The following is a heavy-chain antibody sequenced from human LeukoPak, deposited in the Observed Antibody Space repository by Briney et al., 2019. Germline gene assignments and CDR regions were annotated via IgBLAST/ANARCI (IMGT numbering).Heavy chain of an antibody. V-gene: IGHV4-59*08. J-gene: IGHJ4*02. CDR1: GGSSNNYY. CDR2: IYYSGST. Sequence: SETLSLTCTVSGGSSNNYYWSWIRQPPGKGLEWIAYIYYSGSTNCNPSLKSRVTISIDTSKNQFSLKLSSVTAADTAVYYCARQGSGRSSDYWGQGTLVTVSS. D-gene: IGHD1-26*01. CDR3: ARQGSGRSSDY.